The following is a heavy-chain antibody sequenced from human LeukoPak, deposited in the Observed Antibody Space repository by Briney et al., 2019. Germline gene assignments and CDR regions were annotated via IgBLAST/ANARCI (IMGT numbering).Heavy chain of an antibody. V-gene: IGHV5-51*01. Sequence: GESLKISCKGSGYSFTSYWIGWVRQIPGKGLEWMGIIYPGDSDTRYSPSFQGQVTISADKSISTAYLQWSSLKASDTAMYYCARLRVSSSVCNWFDPWGQGTLVTVSS. J-gene: IGHJ5*02. CDR3: ARLRVSSSVCNWFDP. D-gene: IGHD6-6*01. CDR1: GYSFTSYW. CDR2: IYPGDSDT.